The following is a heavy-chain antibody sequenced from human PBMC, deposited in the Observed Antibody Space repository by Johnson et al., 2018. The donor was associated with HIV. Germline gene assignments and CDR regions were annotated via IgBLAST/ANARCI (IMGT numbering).Heavy chain of an antibody. CDR2: IYSGGST. V-gene: IGHV3-66*01. J-gene: IGHJ3*02. D-gene: IGHD2-8*01. Sequence: VQLVESGGGLVHPGGSLRLSCAASGFTVSSNYMSWVRQAPGKGLEWVSVIYSGGSTYYADSVKGRFTISRDTSKNTLFLEMNSLKAEDTALDYCVRRGRYCSNGVCFDAFDIWGQGTMVTVSS. CDR1: GFTVSSNY. CDR3: VRRGRYCSNGVCFDAFDI.